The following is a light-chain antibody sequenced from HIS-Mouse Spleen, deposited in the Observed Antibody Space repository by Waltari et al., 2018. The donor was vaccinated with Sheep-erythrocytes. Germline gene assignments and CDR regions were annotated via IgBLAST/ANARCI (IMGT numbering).Light chain of an antibody. J-gene: IGLJ3*02. Sequence: QSALTQPASVSGSPGQSITLSCTGTSSDVGRYNLFSWYQHHPGKAPNLMIYEGSKRPSGVSNRFSGSKSGNTASLTISGLQAEDEADYYCCSYAGSSTPWVFGGGTKLTVL. CDR2: EGS. V-gene: IGLV2-23*01. CDR1: SSDVGRYNL. CDR3: CSYAGSSTPWV.